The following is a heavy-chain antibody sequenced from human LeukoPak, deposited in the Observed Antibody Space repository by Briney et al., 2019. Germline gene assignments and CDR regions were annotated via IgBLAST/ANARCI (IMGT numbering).Heavy chain of an antibody. V-gene: IGHV4-30-4*07. CDR2: IYYSGST. D-gene: IGHD2-15*01. CDR1: GGSISSGGYS. Sequence: KPSETLSLTCAVSGGSISSGGYSWSWIRQPPGKGLEWIGYIYYSGSTYYNPSLKSRVTISVDTSKNQFSLKLSSVTAADTAVYYCARDALCSGGSCHSADYWGQGTLVTVSS. J-gene: IGHJ4*02. CDR3: ARDALCSGGSCHSADY.